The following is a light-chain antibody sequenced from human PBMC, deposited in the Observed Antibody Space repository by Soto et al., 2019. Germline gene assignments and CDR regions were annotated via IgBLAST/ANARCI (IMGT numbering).Light chain of an antibody. Sequence: QSVLTQPASVSGSHGQSITISCTGTSSDVGGYNYVSWYQQHPGKAPKLMIYDVSNRPSGVSNRFSGSKSGNTASLTISGLQAEDEADYYCSSYTSSSTLLVVFGGGTKVT. CDR1: SSDVGGYNY. CDR3: SSYTSSSTLLVV. J-gene: IGLJ2*01. V-gene: IGLV2-14*01. CDR2: DVS.